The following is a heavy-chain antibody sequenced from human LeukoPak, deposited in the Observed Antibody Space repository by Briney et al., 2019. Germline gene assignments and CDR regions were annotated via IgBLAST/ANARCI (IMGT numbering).Heavy chain of an antibody. D-gene: IGHD3/OR15-3a*01. J-gene: IGHJ4*02. CDR1: GFTFSSYG. V-gene: IGHV3-30*12. CDR3: ARDQYDTWSRRGNFDS. CDR2: ISYDGSNK. Sequence: GRSLRLSCAASGFTFSSYGMHWVRQAPGKGLEWVAVISYDGSNKYYADSVKGRFTISRDNSKNTLYLQMNSLRAEDTAVFYCARDQYDTWSRRGNFDSWGQGTLVIVSS.